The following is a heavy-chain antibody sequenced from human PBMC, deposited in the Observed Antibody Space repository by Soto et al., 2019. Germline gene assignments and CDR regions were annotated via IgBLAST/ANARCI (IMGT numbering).Heavy chain of an antibody. D-gene: IGHD3-3*01. V-gene: IGHV3-30-3*01. Sequence: QVQLVESGGGVVPPGRSLRLSCAASGFTFSTYSMYWVRQAPGKGLEWVEVISYDGSNKYDADSMKDRFTISRDNSKNTRYLQMNSLRAEDTAVYYCARPYYDFWPGYPGACFDYWGQGTLVTVSS. CDR1: GFTFSTYS. J-gene: IGHJ4*02. CDR3: ARPYYDFWPGYPGACFDY. CDR2: ISYDGSNK.